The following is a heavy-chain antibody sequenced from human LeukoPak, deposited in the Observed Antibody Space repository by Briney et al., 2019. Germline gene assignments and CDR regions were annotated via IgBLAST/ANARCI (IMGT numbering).Heavy chain of an antibody. D-gene: IGHD3-22*01. CDR1: GFTFSDYY. CDR3: ARDPEDYYDSSAYYDGFDM. CDR2: IKHDGSVQ. V-gene: IGHV3-7*01. Sequence: GGSLRLSCAASGFTFSDYYMSWIRQAPGKGLEWVANIKHDGSVQYCVDSVKGRFTISRDNAKNSPYLQMNSLRAEDTAVYYCARDPEDYYDSSAYYDGFDMWGQGTMVTVSS. J-gene: IGHJ3*02.